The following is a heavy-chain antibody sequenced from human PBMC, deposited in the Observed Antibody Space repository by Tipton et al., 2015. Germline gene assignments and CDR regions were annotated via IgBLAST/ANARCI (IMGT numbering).Heavy chain of an antibody. J-gene: IGHJ6*02. D-gene: IGHD3-10*01. CDR3: ARFRYYGSESERGYFHGLDV. V-gene: IGHV4-59*01. CDR1: GDSINRYY. CDR2: IYYTGST. Sequence: TLSLTCSVSGDSINRYYWSWIRQPPGKGLVCIGYIYYTGSTHYNPSLKSRVTISVDTSKSQFFLKLSSVTAADTAVYYCARFRYYGSESERGYFHGLDVWGQGTTVTVSS.